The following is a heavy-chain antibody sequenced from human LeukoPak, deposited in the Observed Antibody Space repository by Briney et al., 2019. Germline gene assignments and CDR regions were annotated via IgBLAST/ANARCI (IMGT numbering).Heavy chain of an antibody. CDR1: GYTFTSYA. J-gene: IGHJ4*02. CDR2: INAGNGNT. CDR3: ARGGQWELLEAEY. D-gene: IGHD1-26*01. V-gene: IGHV1-3*03. Sequence: ASVKVSCKASGYTFTSYAMHWVRQAPGQRLEWMGWINAGNGNTKYSQEFQGRVTITRDTSASTAYMELSSVRSEEMAVYYCARGGQWELLEAEYWGEGTLVTVSS.